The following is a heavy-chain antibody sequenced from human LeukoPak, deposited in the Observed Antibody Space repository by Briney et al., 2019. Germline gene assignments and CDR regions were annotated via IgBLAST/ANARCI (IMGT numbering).Heavy chain of an antibody. CDR3: ARWRGTTVTTRGLYYFDY. D-gene: IGHD4-17*01. V-gene: IGHV3-30*03. Sequence: GGSLTLSCAASGFTFSSYGMHWVRQAPGKGLEWVAVISYDGSNKYYADSVKGRFTISRDNSKNTLYLQMNSLRAEDTAVYYCARWRGTTVTTRGLYYFDYWGQGTLVTVSS. CDR1: GFTFSSYG. CDR2: ISYDGSNK. J-gene: IGHJ4*02.